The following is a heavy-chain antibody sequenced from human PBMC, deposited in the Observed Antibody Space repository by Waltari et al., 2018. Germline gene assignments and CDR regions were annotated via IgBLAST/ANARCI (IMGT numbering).Heavy chain of an antibody. CDR1: GGSFSGYY. Sequence: QVQLQQWGAGLLKPSETLSLTCAVYGGSFSGYYWSWIRQPPGKGLEWIGEINHSGSTNYNPSLKSRVTISVDTSKNQFSLKLSSVTAADTAVYYCARGLGSYYYYYMDVWGKGTTVTVSS. D-gene: IGHD7-27*01. J-gene: IGHJ6*03. V-gene: IGHV4-34*01. CDR2: INHSGST. CDR3: ARGLGSYYYYYMDV.